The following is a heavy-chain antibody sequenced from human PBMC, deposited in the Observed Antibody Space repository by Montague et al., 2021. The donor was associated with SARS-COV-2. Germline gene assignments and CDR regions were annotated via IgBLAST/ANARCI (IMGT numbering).Heavy chain of an antibody. J-gene: IGHJ3*02. CDR3: ARVTTKRTRYGSGSYRGFDAFDI. Sequence: SETLSLTCTVSGGSINTYYWSWIRQPPGKGLEWIGYIYYSGSTNXNPSLKSRVTVSVDTSKNQFSLKLSSVTAADTAVYYCARVTTKRTRYGSGSYRGFDAFDIWGQGTMVTVSS. CDR1: GGSINTYY. D-gene: IGHD3-10*01. CDR2: IYYSGST. V-gene: IGHV4-59*08.